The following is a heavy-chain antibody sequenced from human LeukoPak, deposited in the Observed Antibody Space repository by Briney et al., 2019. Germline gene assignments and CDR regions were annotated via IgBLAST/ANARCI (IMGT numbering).Heavy chain of an antibody. V-gene: IGHV4-34*01. Sequence: PSETLSLTCAVYGGSFSGYYWSWIRQPPGKGLEWIGEINHSGSTNYNPSLKSRVTISVDTSKNQFSLKLSSVTAADTAVYYCARKVGYCSSTSCPFDYWGQGTLVTVSS. CDR1: GGSFSGYY. J-gene: IGHJ4*02. CDR3: ARKVGYCSSTSCPFDY. CDR2: INHSGST. D-gene: IGHD2-2*01.